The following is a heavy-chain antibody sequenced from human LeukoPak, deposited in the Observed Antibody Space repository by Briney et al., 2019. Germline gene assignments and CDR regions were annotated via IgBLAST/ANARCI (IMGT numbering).Heavy chain of an antibody. Sequence: PGGSLRLSCAASGFTFSSYAMTWVRRAPGKGLEWVSAISSSGGNTFYADSVKGRFTISRDNSKNTLYLQMNSLRAEDTAIYYCAKAGLTYWYFDLWGRGTLVTVSS. J-gene: IGHJ2*01. CDR2: ISSSGGNT. CDR1: GFTFSSYA. D-gene: IGHD1-14*01. V-gene: IGHV3-23*01. CDR3: AKAGLTYWYFDL.